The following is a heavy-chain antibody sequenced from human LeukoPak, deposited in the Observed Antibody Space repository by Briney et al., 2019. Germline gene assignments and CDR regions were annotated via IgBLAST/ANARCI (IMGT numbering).Heavy chain of an antibody. Sequence: SQTLSLTCAISGDSVSRNSATWNWIRQSPSRGLEWLGRTYNRSKGYNDYAISVKSRITINPDTSKNQFSLQLNSVTPEDTAVYYCARDVLWFGEGPDDYYYIDVWGKGTTVTVSS. D-gene: IGHD3-10*01. CDR2: TYNRSKGYN. CDR3: ARDVLWFGEGPDDYYYIDV. V-gene: IGHV6-1*01. CDR1: GDSVSRNSAT. J-gene: IGHJ6*03.